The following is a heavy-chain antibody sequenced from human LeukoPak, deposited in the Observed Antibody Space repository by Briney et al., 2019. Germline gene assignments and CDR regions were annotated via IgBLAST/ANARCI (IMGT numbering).Heavy chain of an antibody. CDR2: ISWNSGSI. J-gene: IGHJ4*02. Sequence: PGGSLRLSCAAFGFTFDDYAMHWVRQAPGKGLEWVSGISWNSGSIGYADSVKGRFTISRDNAKNSLYLQMNSLRVEDMALYYCARRSGIAVAGAFDYWGQGTLVTVSS. CDR1: GFTFDDYA. CDR3: ARRSGIAVAGAFDY. V-gene: IGHV3-9*03. D-gene: IGHD6-19*01.